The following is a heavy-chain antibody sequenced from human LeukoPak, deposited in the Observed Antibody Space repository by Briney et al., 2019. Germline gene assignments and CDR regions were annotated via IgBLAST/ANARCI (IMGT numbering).Heavy chain of an antibody. V-gene: IGHV4-34*01. CDR3: ARSRKLYYGGNSWYYFDY. Sequence: ETLSLTCAVYGGSFSGYYWSWIRQPPGKGLEWIGEINHSGSTNYNPSLKSRVTISVDTSKNQFSLKLSSVTAADTAVYYCARSRKLYYGGNSWYYFDYWGQGTLVTVSS. D-gene: IGHD4-23*01. CDR1: GGSFSGYY. CDR2: INHSGST. J-gene: IGHJ4*02.